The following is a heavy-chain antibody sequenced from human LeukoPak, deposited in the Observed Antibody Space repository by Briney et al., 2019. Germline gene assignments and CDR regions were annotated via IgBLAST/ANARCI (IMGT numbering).Heavy chain of an antibody. J-gene: IGHJ3*02. V-gene: IGHV4-39*01. CDR3: ARHCCNAPSKRVFDI. CDR2: ISYSGNT. D-gene: IGHD2/OR15-2a*01. Sequence: PSETLSLTCTVSGGSIISSDYHWGWVRQPPGKGLEWIGTISYSGNTDYNPSLRSRVTISVDTSNNQFSLRLGSVTAADTAVYHCARHCCNAPSKRVFDIWGQGTMVTVSS. CDR1: GGSIISSDYH.